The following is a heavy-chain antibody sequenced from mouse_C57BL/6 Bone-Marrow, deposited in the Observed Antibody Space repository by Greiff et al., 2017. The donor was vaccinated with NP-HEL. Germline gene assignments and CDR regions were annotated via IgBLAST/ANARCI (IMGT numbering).Heavy chain of an antibody. Sequence: EVQLVESGGGLVKPGGSLKLSCAASGFTFSDYGMHWVRQAPEKGLEWVAYISSGSSTIYYADTVKGRFTISRDNAKNTLFLQMTSLRSEDTAMYYCAREELGAYWGQGTLVTVSA. CDR3: AREELGAY. CDR1: GFTFSDYG. J-gene: IGHJ3*01. CDR2: ISSGSSTI. V-gene: IGHV5-17*01. D-gene: IGHD4-1*01.